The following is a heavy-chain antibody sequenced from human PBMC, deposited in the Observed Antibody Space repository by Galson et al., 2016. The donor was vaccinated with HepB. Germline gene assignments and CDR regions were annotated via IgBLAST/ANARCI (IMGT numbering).Heavy chain of an antibody. CDR3: GAFRGDSSGYGEY. V-gene: IGHV3-23*01. CDR2: VSGSGDNT. CDR1: GFTFSNYG. J-gene: IGHJ4*02. D-gene: IGHD5-18*01. Sequence: RLSCAASGFTFSNYGMSWVRQAPGKGLEWVSDVSGSGDNTYYADSVKGRFTISRENARNTVYLQMNSLTAEDTAVYYCGAFRGDSSGYGEYWSQGTLVTVSS.